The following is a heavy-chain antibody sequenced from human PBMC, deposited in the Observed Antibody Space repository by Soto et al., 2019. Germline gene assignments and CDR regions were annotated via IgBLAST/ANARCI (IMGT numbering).Heavy chain of an antibody. V-gene: IGHV3-11*01. CDR3: ARVERGITIFGVVIPPFDY. J-gene: IGHJ4*02. D-gene: IGHD3-3*01. CDR2: ISSSGVTI. Sequence: QVQLVESGGGLVKPGGSLRLSCAASGFTFSDYYMSWIRQAPGKGLEWVSYISSSGVTIYYADSVKGRFTISRDNAKNSLYLKMNSLRAEDTAMYYCARVERGITIFGVVIPPFDYWGQGTLVTVSS. CDR1: GFTFSDYY.